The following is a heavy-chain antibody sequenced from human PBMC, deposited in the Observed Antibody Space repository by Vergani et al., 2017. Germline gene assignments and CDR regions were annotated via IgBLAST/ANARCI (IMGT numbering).Heavy chain of an antibody. CDR1: GFTFSSYA. V-gene: IGHV3-30-3*01. CDR2: ISYDGSNK. Sequence: QVQLVESGGGVVQPGRSLRLSCAASGFTFSSYAMHWVRQAPGKGLEWVAVISYDGSNKYYADSVKGRFTISRDNSKNTLYLQMNSLRAEDTAVYYCARDSPVVSPFDYWGQGTLVTVSS. CDR3: ARDSPVVSPFDY. J-gene: IGHJ4*02. D-gene: IGHD2-8*02.